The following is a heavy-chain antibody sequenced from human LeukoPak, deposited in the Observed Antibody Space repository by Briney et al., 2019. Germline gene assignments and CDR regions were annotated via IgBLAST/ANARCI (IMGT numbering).Heavy chain of an antibody. CDR3: ARVRMGDDFNPFDY. J-gene: IGHJ4*02. D-gene: IGHD3-16*01. Sequence: PGGSLRLSCAASGFTFSSFWIYCVRHAPGKGLVWVSRIKSDGSETLYADSVKGRFTISRDNAKNTLYLQMNSLRAEDTAVYYCARVRMGDDFNPFDYWGQGTLVTVSS. V-gene: IGHV3-74*01. CDR1: GFTFSSFW. CDR2: IKSDGSET.